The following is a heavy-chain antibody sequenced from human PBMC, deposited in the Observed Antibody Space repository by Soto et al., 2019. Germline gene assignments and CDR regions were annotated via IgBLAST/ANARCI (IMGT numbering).Heavy chain of an antibody. V-gene: IGHV1-69*02. Sequence: QVQLVQSGAEVKKPGSSVKVSCKASGGTFSSYTISWVRQAPGQGLEWMGRIIPILGIANYAQKFQGRVTITADKSTRTAYMELSSLRSEDTAVYYCARQLTVSKGGRGDKGVTPYWGQGTLVTVSS. CDR1: GGTFSSYT. CDR2: IIPILGIA. J-gene: IGHJ4*02. CDR3: ARQLTVSKGGRGDKGVTPY. D-gene: IGHD3-10*01.